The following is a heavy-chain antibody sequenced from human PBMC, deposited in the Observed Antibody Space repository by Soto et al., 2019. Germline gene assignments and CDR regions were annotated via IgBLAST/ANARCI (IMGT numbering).Heavy chain of an antibody. Sequence: EVQLLDSGGGLVQPGGSLRLSFAASGFTFSSYPLNWVGKAPGKGLEWVSVIRGSGDSTYYADSVKGRFTISRDNSKNTLYLQMNSLRAEDTAVYYCARRGPGTYFDYWGQGTLVTVSS. J-gene: IGHJ4*02. CDR1: GFTFSSYP. D-gene: IGHD6-13*01. CDR2: IRGSGDST. CDR3: ARRGPGTYFDY. V-gene: IGHV3-23*01.